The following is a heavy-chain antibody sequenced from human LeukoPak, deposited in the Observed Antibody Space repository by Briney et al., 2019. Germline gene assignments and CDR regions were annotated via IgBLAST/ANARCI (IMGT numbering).Heavy chain of an antibody. J-gene: IGHJ4*02. CDR3: AKDPYYYDGSGYLDY. D-gene: IGHD3-22*01. V-gene: IGHV3-9*01. CDR1: GFTFDDYA. Sequence: GGSLRLSCAASGFTFDDYAMHWVRQAPGKGLEWVSGISWNSGSIGYADSVKGRFTISRDNAKNSLYLQMNSLRAEDTALYYCAKDPYYYDGSGYLDYWGQGTLVTVSS. CDR2: ISWNSGSI.